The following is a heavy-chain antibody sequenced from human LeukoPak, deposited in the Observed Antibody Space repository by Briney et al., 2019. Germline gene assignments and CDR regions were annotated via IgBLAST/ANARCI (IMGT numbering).Heavy chain of an antibody. CDR1: GYTFTSYD. D-gene: IGHD3-22*01. J-gene: IGHJ3*02. CDR3: ASPYDSSGYHDAFDI. V-gene: IGHV1-69*04. CDR2: IIPILGIA. Sequence: AASVKVSCKASGYTFTSYDINWVRQATGQGLEWMGRIIPILGIANYAQKFQGRVTITADKSTSTAYMELSSLRSEDTAVYYCASPYDSSGYHDAFDIWGQGTMATVSS.